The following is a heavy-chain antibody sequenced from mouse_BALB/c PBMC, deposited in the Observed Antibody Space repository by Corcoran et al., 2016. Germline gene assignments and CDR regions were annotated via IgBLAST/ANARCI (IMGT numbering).Heavy chain of an antibody. CDR1: GSTFTDYN. CDR2: INPRSGGT. J-gene: IGHJ2*01. Sequence: EVLLQQSGPQLVKPEASVKISCKASGSTFTDYNMDWVRRSNGKSLECIGDINPRSGGTIYNQTFKGKATLTVDKYSSKAYMELRSLTSEDTAVDYCARCGITTFDYWGQGSTVAVSS. D-gene: IGHD1-1*01. CDR3: ARCGITTFDY. V-gene: IGHV1-18*01.